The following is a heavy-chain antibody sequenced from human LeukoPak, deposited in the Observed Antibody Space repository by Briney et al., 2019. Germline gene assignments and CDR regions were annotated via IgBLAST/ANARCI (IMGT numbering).Heavy chain of an antibody. V-gene: IGHV5-51*03. D-gene: IGHD1-26*01. Sequence: GESLKISCKGSGYIFSSYWIGWVRQMPGKGLEWMGIIYPGDSDTRYSPSLQGQVTISADKSINTAYLQWSSLKASDSAMYYCARLSIVGATISYYDYWGQGTLVTVSS. CDR3: ARLSIVGATISYYDY. J-gene: IGHJ4*02. CDR2: IYPGDSDT. CDR1: GYIFSSYW.